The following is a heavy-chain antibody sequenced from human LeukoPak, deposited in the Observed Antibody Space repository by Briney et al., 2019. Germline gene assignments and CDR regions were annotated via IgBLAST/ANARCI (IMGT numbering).Heavy chain of an antibody. V-gene: IGHV3-74*03. CDR3: VRDFRFLEDY. J-gene: IGHJ4*02. D-gene: IGHD3-3*01. CDR1: GFTFSSYW. Sequence: GGSLRLSCTASGFTFSSYWMHWVRHVPGKGLVWVSCINSDGSRTTHADSVKGRFTISRDNANNSLYLQMNSLRAEDTAVYYCVRDFRFLEDYWGQGTLVTVSS. CDR2: INSDGSRT.